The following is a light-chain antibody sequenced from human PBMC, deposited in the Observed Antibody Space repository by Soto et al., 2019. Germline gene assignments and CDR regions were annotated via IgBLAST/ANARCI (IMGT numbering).Light chain of an antibody. CDR2: AGT. Sequence: DIQMTQSPSSVSAFVGDRVTITCRASQGISRSLAWYQQKSGEAPKLLIYAGTLLQSGVPSRFSGGGSGTDFTLTITRLQPEDFATYYCQQANSFPFTFGPGTKVDIK. J-gene: IGKJ3*01. CDR3: QQANSFPFT. V-gene: IGKV1-12*01. CDR1: QGISRS.